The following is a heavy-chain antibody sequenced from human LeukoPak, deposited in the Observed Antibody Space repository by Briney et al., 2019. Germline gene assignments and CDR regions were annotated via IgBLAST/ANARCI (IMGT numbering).Heavy chain of an antibody. CDR1: GFTFSNYG. J-gene: IGHJ3*02. V-gene: IGHV3-30*02. D-gene: IGHD3-3*01. Sequence: PGGSLRLSCVASGFTFSNYGTHWVRQAPGKGLEWVTFMQYDGSVEFYADSVKGRFTISRDNSKNTVYLQMNSLRAEDTAVYYCARGYDFWSGYQGDAFDIWGQGTMVTVSS. CDR2: MQYDGSVE. CDR3: ARGYDFWSGYQGDAFDI.